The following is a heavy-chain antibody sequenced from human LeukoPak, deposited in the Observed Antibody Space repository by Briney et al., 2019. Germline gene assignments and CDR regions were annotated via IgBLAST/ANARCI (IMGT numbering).Heavy chain of an antibody. J-gene: IGHJ4*02. CDR1: GFTFSSYW. Sequence: GGSLRLSCAASGFTFSSYWMSWVRQAPGKGLEWVANIKQDGSEKYYVDSVKGRFTISRDNAKNSLYLQMNSLRPEDTAVYYCANLGYCTNGVCPRGYWGQGTLVTVSS. D-gene: IGHD2-8*01. CDR2: IKQDGSEK. CDR3: ANLGYCTNGVCPRGY. V-gene: IGHV3-7*03.